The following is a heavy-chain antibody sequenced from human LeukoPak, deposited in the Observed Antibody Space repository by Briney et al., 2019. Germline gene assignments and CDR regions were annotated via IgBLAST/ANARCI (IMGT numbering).Heavy chain of an antibody. V-gene: IGHV1-18*01. CDR2: ISAYNGNT. CDR3: ARQNEWELLYFDY. J-gene: IGHJ4*02. Sequence: ASVKVCCKASGYTFTRFGISWVRQAPGQGLEWMGWISAYNGNTNYAQKLQGRVTMTTDTATSTAYTELRSLRSDDTAVYYCARQNEWELLYFDYWGQGTLVTVSS. CDR1: GYTFTRFG. D-gene: IGHD1-26*01.